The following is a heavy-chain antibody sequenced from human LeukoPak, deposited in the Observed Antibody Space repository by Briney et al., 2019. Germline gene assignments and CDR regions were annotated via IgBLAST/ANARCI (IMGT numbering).Heavy chain of an antibody. V-gene: IGHV4-61*02. Sequence: SETLSLTCTVSGGSISSSSYYWSWIRQPAGKGLEWIGRIYTSGSTNYNPSLKSRVTISVDTSKNQFSLKLSSVTAADTAVYYCARDLGLRLGELSLVDIYMDVWGKGTTVTISS. CDR1: GGSISSSSYY. J-gene: IGHJ6*03. D-gene: IGHD3-16*02. CDR2: IYTSGST. CDR3: ARDLGLRLGELSLVDIYMDV.